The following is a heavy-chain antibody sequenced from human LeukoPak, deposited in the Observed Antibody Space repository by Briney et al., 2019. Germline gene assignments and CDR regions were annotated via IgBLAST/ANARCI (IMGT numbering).Heavy chain of an antibody. CDR3: ARQCRGSSSSRDYFDY. CDR1: GGSISSSTYY. V-gene: IGHV4-39*01. J-gene: IGHJ4*02. CDR2: IYYSGST. D-gene: IGHD6-6*01. Sequence: SETLSLTCTVSGGSISSSTYYCGWIRRPRGKVLEWIGSIYYSGSTYYNPSHKSRVTVSVDTSKNQFSLNLSSVTAGHTAVYYCARQCRGSSSSRDYFDYWGQGTLVTVSS.